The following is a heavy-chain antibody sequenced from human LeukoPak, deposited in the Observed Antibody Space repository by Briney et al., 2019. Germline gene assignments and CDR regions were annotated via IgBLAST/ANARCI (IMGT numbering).Heavy chain of an antibody. V-gene: IGHV4-34*01. CDR3: ARYGDYVFDY. D-gene: IGHD4-17*01. Sequence: SETLSLTCAVYGGSFSGYYWSWIRQPPGKGLEWIGEINHSGSTNYNPSLKSRVTISVDTSKNQFSLKLSSVIAADTAVYYCARYGDYVFDYWGQGTLVTVSS. CDR1: GGSFSGYY. J-gene: IGHJ4*02. CDR2: INHSGST.